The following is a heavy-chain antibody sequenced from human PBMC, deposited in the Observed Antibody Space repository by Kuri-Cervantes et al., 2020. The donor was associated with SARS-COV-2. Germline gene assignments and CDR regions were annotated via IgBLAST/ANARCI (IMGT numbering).Heavy chain of an antibody. V-gene: IGHV3-30-3*01. CDR1: GFTFSSYA. J-gene: IGHJ3*02. Sequence: GESLKISLAAAGFTFSSYAMHWVRQAPGKGLEWVAVISYDGSNKYYADSVKGRFTISRDNSKNTLYLQMSSLRAEDTAVYYCARDLSGRAVAGAGAFDIWGQGTMVTVSS. D-gene: IGHD6-19*01. CDR3: ARDLSGRAVAGAGAFDI. CDR2: ISYDGSNK.